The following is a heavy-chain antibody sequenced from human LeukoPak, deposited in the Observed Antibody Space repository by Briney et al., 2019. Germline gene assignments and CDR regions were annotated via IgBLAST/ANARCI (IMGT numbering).Heavy chain of an antibody. D-gene: IGHD6-19*01. V-gene: IGHV4-59*12. CDR3: ARMGENSGWYGSLNYYYYMDV. J-gene: IGHJ6*03. Sequence: PSETLSLTCTVSGGSLSPYYWSWIRQSPGKGLEWIGYISYSGSTNSHPSLKSRVTISVDTSKNQFSLKLSSVTAADTAVYYCARMGENSGWYGSLNYYYYMDVWGKGTTVTVSS. CDR1: GGSLSPYY. CDR2: ISYSGST.